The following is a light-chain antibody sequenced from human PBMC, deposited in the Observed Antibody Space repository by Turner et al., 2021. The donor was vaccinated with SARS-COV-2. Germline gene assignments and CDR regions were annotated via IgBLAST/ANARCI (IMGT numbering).Light chain of an antibody. J-gene: IGLJ3*02. CDR3: GAYAGGRSWV. CDR1: SSDVGTYNL. V-gene: IGLV2-23*02. Sequence: QSALTQPASVSGSPGQSITISCTGTSSDVGTYNLVSWYLQYPGKAPKLIIFEVGRRPSGVSNRFSGSKSGNTASLTISGLQTEDEADYHCGAYAGGRSWVFGGGTRLTVL. CDR2: EVG.